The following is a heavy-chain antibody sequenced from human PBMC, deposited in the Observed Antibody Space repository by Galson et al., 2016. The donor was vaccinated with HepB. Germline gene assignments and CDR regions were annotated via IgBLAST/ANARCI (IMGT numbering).Heavy chain of an antibody. CDR2: TYYRPEWYH. V-gene: IGHV6-1*01. D-gene: IGHD6-13*01. J-gene: IGHJ3*01. CDR3: ASAKAAGTAFYL. Sequence: CAISGDSVSNDHSAWHWIRQSASRGLEWLGRTYYRPEWYHDYAESVQGRIAIIPDTSTNQLSLHLNTVTPEDTALYYCASAKAAGTAFYLWGQGTMVTVSS. CDR1: GDSVSNDHSA.